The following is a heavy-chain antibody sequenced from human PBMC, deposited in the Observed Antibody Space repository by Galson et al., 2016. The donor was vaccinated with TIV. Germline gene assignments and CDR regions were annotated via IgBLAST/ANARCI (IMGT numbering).Heavy chain of an antibody. D-gene: IGHD6-19*01. CDR1: GDTFSSYS. V-gene: IGHV1-69*06. CDR3: ATRGQQWLAPYYYYGMDV. CDR2: IIPVFGTS. J-gene: IGHJ6*02. Sequence: SVKVSCKASGDTFSSYSISWVRQAPGQGLEWMGGIIPVFGTSTYAQKFQGRVTITADKSTSTAYMELTSLRSDDTAVYFCATRGQQWLAPYYYYGMDVWGQGTTVTVSS.